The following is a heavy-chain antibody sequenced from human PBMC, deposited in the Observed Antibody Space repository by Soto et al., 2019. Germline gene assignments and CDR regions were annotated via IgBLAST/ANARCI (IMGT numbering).Heavy chain of an antibody. CDR2: ISAYNGNT. V-gene: IGHV1-18*01. J-gene: IGHJ6*02. CDR3: ARDGLGRVAGTTLVLYYHGMDV. Sequence: GASVKGRCKASCYTFTSYAIRFLRHSHGQGLEWMVWISAYNGNTNYAQKLQGRVTMTTDTSTSTAYMELRSLRSDDTAVYYCARDGLGRVAGTTLVLYYHGMDVWGQGTTVTVSS. D-gene: IGHD6-19*01. CDR1: CYTFTSYA.